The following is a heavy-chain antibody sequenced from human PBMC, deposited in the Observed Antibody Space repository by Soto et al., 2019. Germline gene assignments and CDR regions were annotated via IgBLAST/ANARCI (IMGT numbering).Heavy chain of an antibody. D-gene: IGHD6-13*01. J-gene: IGHJ6*03. CDR2: IYYSGST. V-gene: IGHV4-59*01. Sequence: PSETLSLTCTVSGGSISSYYWSWIRQPPGKGLEWIGYIYYSGSTNYNPSLKSRVTISVDTSKNQFSLKLSSVTAADTAVYYCARDGTRGYMDVWGKGTTVTVSS. CDR3: ARDGTRGYMDV. CDR1: GGSISSYY.